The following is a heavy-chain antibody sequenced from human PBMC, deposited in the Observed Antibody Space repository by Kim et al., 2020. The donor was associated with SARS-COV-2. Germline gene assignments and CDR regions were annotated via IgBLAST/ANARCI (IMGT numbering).Heavy chain of an antibody. J-gene: IGHJ4*02. V-gene: IGHV1-24*01. CDR1: GYTLTELS. Sequence: ASVKVSCKVSGYTLTELSMHWVRQAPGKGLEWMGGFDPEDGETIYAQKFQGRVTMTEDTSTDTAYMELSSLRSEDTAVYYCATAPGIAVAGTEYYFDYWGQGTLVTVSS. CDR2: FDPEDGET. CDR3: ATAPGIAVAGTEYYFDY. D-gene: IGHD6-19*01.